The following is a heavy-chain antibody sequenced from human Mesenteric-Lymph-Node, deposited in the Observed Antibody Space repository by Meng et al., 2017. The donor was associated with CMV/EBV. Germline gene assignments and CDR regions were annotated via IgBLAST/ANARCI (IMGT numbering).Heavy chain of an antibody. Sequence: GGSLRLSCVASGFTFDDYGMGWIRQVPGKGLEWVAGIHWSGGTTGHAESVRGRFTISRDNAKNSLYLEMNSLRAEDTALYYCARVAHSSATGHFDYWGQGTLVTVSS. V-gene: IGHV3-20*04. D-gene: IGHD3-22*01. CDR3: ARVAHSSATGHFDY. J-gene: IGHJ4*02. CDR1: GFTFDDYG. CDR2: IHWSGGTT.